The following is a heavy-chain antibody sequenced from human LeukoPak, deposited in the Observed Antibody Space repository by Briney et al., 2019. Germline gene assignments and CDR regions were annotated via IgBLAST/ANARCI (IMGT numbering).Heavy chain of an antibody. D-gene: IGHD3-3*01. V-gene: IGHV4-34*01. Sequence: GSLRLSCAASGFTFSSYGFHWIRQPPGKGLEWIGEINHSGSTNYNPSLKSRVTISVDTSKNQFSLKLSSVTAADTAVYYCARGVTIFGVVTIATHPWFDPWGQGTLVTVSS. CDR1: GFTFSSYG. CDR2: INHSGST. J-gene: IGHJ5*02. CDR3: ARGVTIFGVVTIATHPWFDP.